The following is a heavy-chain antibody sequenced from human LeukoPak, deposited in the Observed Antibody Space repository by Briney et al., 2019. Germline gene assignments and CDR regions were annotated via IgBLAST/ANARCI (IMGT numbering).Heavy chain of an antibody. CDR1: GYTFTSYG. CDR3: ARDGYYYDSSGYYLWY. J-gene: IGHJ4*02. V-gene: IGHV1-18*01. D-gene: IGHD3-22*01. Sequence: ASVKVSCKASGYTFTSYGISWVRQAPGQGLEWMGWISAYNGNTNYAQKLQGRVTMTTDTSTSTAYMELRSLRFDDTAVYYCARDGYYYDSSGYYLWYWGQGTLVTVSS. CDR2: ISAYNGNT.